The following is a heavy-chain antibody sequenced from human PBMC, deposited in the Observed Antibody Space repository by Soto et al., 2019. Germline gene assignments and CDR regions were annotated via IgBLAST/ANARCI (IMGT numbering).Heavy chain of an antibody. CDR1: GFTFKRYA. CDR3: AIFPIYDYGYDDDY. J-gene: IGHJ4*02. V-gene: IGHV3-23*01. D-gene: IGHD4-17*01. CDR2: ISGSGDTT. Sequence: LRLSCAASGFTFKRYAMSWVRQAPGKGLDWVSTISGSGDTTYYKDSVKGRFTISRDNSKNTLYLQMNGLRAEDTAVYFCAIFPIYDYGYDDDYWGQGALVTVSS.